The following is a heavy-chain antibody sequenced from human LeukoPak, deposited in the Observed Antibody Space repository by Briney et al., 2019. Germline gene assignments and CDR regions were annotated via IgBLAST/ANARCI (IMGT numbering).Heavy chain of an antibody. CDR2: INPDGGVT. CDR3: ARGPNHYYYMDF. CDR1: GYSFTGYY. J-gene: IGHJ6*03. D-gene: IGHD2-8*01. V-gene: IGHV1-2*05. Sequence: ASMKVSCKASGYSFTGYYIHWVRQAPGQGLEWMGRINPDGGVTKSAQNFQGRVTMTRDKSINTVYMELSGRTSDDTGLYYCARGPNHYYYMDFWGTGTTVSVSS.